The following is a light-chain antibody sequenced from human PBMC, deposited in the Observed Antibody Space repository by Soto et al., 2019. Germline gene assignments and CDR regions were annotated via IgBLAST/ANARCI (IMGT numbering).Light chain of an antibody. CDR1: QSVNNF. CDR2: DAS. V-gene: IGKV3-11*01. J-gene: IGKJ1*01. Sequence: EIVLTQSPATLSLSPGESATLSCRTSQSVNNFLAWYQQKPGQAPRLLIYDASNRATGIPARFSGSGSGTDFTLTISSLEPEDFAVYYCQQRSRTFGQGTKVDIK. CDR3: QQRSRT.